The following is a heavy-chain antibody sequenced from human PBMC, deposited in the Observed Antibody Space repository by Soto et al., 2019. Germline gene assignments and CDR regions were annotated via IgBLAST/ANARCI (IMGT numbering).Heavy chain of an antibody. CDR2: ISAYNGNT. CDR1: GYTFTSYG. D-gene: IGHD3-10*01. Sequence: ASVKVSCKASGYTFTSYGISWVRQAPGQGLEWMGWISAYNGNTNYAQKLQGRVTMTTDTSTSTAYMELRSLRSDDTAVYYCAKSKLITMVRGVMPHGLDSWGQGTLVTVSS. V-gene: IGHV1-18*01. J-gene: IGHJ4*02. CDR3: AKSKLITMVRGVMPHGLDS.